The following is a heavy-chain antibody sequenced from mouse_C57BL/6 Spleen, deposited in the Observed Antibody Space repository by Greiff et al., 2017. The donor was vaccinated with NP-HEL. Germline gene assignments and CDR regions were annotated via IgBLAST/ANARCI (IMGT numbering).Heavy chain of an antibody. D-gene: IGHD1-1*01. CDR1: GYAFSSSW. J-gene: IGHJ2*01. V-gene: IGHV1-82*01. Sequence: VQLQQSGPELVKPGASVKISCKASGYAFSSSWMNWVKQRPGKGLEWIGRIYPGDGDTNYNGKFKGKATLTADKSSSTAYMQLSSLTSEDSAVYFCAIYGSSFEDYWGQGTTLTVSS. CDR2: IYPGDGDT. CDR3: AIYGSSFEDY.